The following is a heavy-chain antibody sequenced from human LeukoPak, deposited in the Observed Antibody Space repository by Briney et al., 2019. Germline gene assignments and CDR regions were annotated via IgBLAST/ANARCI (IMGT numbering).Heavy chain of an antibody. CDR2: ISNDGGGT. D-gene: IGHD3-22*01. CDR1: GFINNYG. Sequence: GGSLRLSCAASGFINNYGLIWVRQAPGKGLEWVSAISNDGGGTQYADFVKGRFTISRDNSKNTLFLQMSSLRAEDTALYFCAKGSSGYFADLWGQGTLATVSS. J-gene: IGHJ5*02. CDR3: AKGSSGYFADL. V-gene: IGHV3-23*01.